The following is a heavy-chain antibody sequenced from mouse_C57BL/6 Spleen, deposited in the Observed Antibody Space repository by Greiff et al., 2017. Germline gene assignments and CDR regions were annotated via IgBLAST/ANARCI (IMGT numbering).Heavy chain of an antibody. Sequence: QVQLQQPGAELVRPGSSVKLSCKASGYTFTSYWMHWVKQRPIQGLEWIGNIDPSDSETHYNQKFKDKATLTVDKSSSTAYMQLSSLTSEDSAVYYCARSGVVDDGWYFDVWGTGTTVTVSS. CDR2: IDPSDSET. CDR1: GYTFTSYW. CDR3: ARSGVVDDGWYFDV. J-gene: IGHJ1*03. D-gene: IGHD2-3*01. V-gene: IGHV1-52*01.